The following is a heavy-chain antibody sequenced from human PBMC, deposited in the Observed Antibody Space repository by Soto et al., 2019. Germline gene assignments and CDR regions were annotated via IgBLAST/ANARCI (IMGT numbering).Heavy chain of an antibody. CDR1: GFTFRNYA. J-gene: IGHJ6*02. D-gene: IGHD3-9*01. CDR3: TTPYVQPDTAALTGMDV. Sequence: EVQLSDSGGNLVQPGGSLRRSCAASGFTFRNYAMSWVRQAPGKGLEWVSSISGSGSNTYYAGSVKGRFTISIDNSKNTLYLEMNTLGAADTALYYCTTPYVQPDTAALTGMDVWGQGTTVIV. V-gene: IGHV3-23*01. CDR2: ISGSGSNT.